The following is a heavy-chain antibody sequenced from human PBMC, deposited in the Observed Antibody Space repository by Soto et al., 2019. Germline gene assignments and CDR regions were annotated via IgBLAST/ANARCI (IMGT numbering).Heavy chain of an antibody. Sequence: QVQLVQSGAEVKKPGASVKVSCTASDDTVSTSGVTWVRQAPGQGLEWMGWVSAFSDTTVYAPQFQGRVTMTTDTSTRTAYMELSSLKADDTAVYYCARGPRRGQNWFAPWGQGTLVTVSS. CDR2: VSAFSDTT. V-gene: IGHV1-18*01. CDR1: DDTVSTSG. D-gene: IGHD3-10*01. CDR3: ARGPRRGQNWFAP. J-gene: IGHJ5*02.